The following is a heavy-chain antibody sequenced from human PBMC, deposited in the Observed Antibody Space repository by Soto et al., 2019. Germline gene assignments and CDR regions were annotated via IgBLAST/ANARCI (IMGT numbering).Heavy chain of an antibody. CDR1: GFAFSDLW. CDR3: VRDYGGY. J-gene: IGHJ4*02. Sequence: EVQLVESGGGLVQPGMSLRLSCAASGFAFSDLWMSWVRQAPGKGLVWVARIKEDGRVEDYVDSVRGRFTISRDNAKNSLYLQMNSLRGEDTAVYYCVRDYGGYWGQGILVSVSS. CDR2: IKEDGRVE. V-gene: IGHV3-7*01. D-gene: IGHD3-16*01.